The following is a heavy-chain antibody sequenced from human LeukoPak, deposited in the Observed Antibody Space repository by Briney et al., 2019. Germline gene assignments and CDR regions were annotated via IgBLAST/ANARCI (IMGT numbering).Heavy chain of an antibody. V-gene: IGHV4-34*01. CDR2: INHSGST. CDR3: ARHIVVVTAIGPLGPNWFDP. J-gene: IGHJ5*02. Sequence: SETLSLTCAVYGGSFSGYYWSWIRQPPRKRLEWIGEINHSGSTNYNPSLKSRVTISVGTSKNQFCLQLRSVTAADTAVYYCARHIVVVTAIGPLGPNWFDPWGQGTLVTVSS. D-gene: IGHD2-21*02. CDR1: GGSFSGYY.